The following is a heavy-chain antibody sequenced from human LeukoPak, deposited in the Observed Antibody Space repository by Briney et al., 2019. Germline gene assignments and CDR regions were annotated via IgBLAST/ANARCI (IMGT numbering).Heavy chain of an antibody. J-gene: IGHJ4*02. V-gene: IGHV4-34*01. CDR1: GGSFSGYY. CDR2: INHSGST. D-gene: IGHD1-1*01. Sequence: SETLSLTCAVHGGSFSGYYWSWIRQPPGKGLEWIGEINHSGSTNYNPSLKSRVTISLDTSKNQFSLKLSSVTAADTAVYYCARPLTGNWGQGTLVTVSS. CDR3: ARPLTGN.